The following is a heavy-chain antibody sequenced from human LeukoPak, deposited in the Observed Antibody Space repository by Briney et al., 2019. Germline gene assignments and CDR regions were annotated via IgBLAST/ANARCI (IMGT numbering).Heavy chain of an antibody. D-gene: IGHD3-10*01. Sequence: SETLSLTCTVSGGSISSYYWSWIRQPPGKGLEWIGYIYSSGSTNYHPALKSRVTMSVDTSKNQFSLKLSSVTAADTAVYYCARRDFYYGSGSYSNWFDPWGQGTLVTVSS. V-gene: IGHV4-59*08. CDR2: IYSSGST. CDR1: GGSISSYY. CDR3: ARRDFYYGSGSYSNWFDP. J-gene: IGHJ5*02.